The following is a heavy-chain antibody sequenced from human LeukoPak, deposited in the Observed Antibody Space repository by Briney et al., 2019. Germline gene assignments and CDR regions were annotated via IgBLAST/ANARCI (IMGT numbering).Heavy chain of an antibody. Sequence: PSETLSLTCTVSGGSISSYYWSWIRQPRGKGLEWIGYIYYSGSTNYNPSLKSRVTISVDTSKNQFSLKLSSVTAADTAVYYCARGFGSGWYDAFDIWGQGTMVTVSS. V-gene: IGHV4-59*12. CDR3: ARGFGSGWYDAFDI. D-gene: IGHD6-19*01. CDR1: GGSISSYY. CDR2: IYYSGST. J-gene: IGHJ3*02.